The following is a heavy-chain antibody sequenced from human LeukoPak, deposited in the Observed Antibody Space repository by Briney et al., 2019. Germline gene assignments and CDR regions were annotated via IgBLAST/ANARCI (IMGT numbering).Heavy chain of an antibody. J-gene: IGHJ4*02. Sequence: PLETLSLTCAVYGGSFSGYYWSWIRQPPGKGLEWIGEINHSGSTNYNPSLKSRVTISVDTSKTQFSLKLSSVTAADTAVYYCARGLGLGYSYGSRSYYFDYWGQGTLVTVSS. CDR1: GGSFSGYY. D-gene: IGHD5-18*01. CDR3: ARGLGLGYSYGSRSYYFDY. CDR2: INHSGST. V-gene: IGHV4-34*01.